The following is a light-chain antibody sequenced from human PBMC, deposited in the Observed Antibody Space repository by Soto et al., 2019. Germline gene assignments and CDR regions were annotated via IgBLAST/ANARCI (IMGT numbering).Light chain of an antibody. J-gene: IGKJ5*01. CDR1: QTISSW. CDR3: QQYENLPT. V-gene: IGKV1-33*01. Sequence: DIQMTQSPSTLSGSVGDRVTITCRASQTISSWLAWYQQKPGRAPKLLIYDASNLEAGVPSRFRGGGSGTDFTFTISRLQPEDIATYYCQQYENLPTFGQGTRLEIK. CDR2: DAS.